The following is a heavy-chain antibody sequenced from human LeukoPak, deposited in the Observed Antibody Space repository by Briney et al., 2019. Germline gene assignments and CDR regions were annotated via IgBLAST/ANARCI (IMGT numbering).Heavy chain of an antibody. D-gene: IGHD4-17*01. J-gene: IGHJ5*01. V-gene: IGHV4-39*07. CDR1: GGSISSSSYY. Sequence: SETLSLTCTVSGGSISSSSYYWGWIRQPPGKGLEWIGSIYYSGSTYYNPSLKSRVTMSVDTSKNQFSLKVNSVTAADTAVYYCAKFATVTVPNWLDFWGQGILVTVSS. CDR2: IYYSGST. CDR3: AKFATVTVPNWLDF.